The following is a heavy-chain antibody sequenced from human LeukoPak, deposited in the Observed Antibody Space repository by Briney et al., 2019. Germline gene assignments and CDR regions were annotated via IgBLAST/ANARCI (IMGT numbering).Heavy chain of an antibody. J-gene: IGHJ4*02. V-gene: IGHV1-2*02. D-gene: IGHD3-10*01. Sequence: ASVKVSCKASGYTFTSYDINWVRQATGQGLEWMGWINPNSGGTNYAQKFQGRVTMTRDTSISTAYMELSRLRSDDTAVYYCARPDYYGSGSTFDYWGQGTLVTVSS. CDR2: INPNSGGT. CDR1: GYTFTSYD. CDR3: ARPDYYGSGSTFDY.